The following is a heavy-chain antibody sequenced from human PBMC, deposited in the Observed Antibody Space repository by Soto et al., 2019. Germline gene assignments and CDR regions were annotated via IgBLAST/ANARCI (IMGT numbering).Heavy chain of an antibody. J-gene: IGHJ6*03. D-gene: IGHD3-10*01. CDR3: ARGARGFFYMDV. CDR1: GFTFNNYW. Sequence: EVQLVESGGGLVQPGGSLRLSCAASGFTFNNYWIHWVRQGPGKGLVWVSRINSDGSNTNYADSVKGRFTISRVNAKNTVYLQMNSLRAEDTAVYYCARGARGFFYMDVWGKGTTVTVSS. V-gene: IGHV3-74*01. CDR2: INSDGSNT.